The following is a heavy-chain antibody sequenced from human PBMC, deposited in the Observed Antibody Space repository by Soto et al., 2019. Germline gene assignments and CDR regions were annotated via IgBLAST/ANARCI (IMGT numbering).Heavy chain of an antibody. CDR1: GGTFSSYA. D-gene: IGHD2-2*01. J-gene: IGHJ6*02. CDR2: IIPIFGTA. Sequence: SVKVSCKASGGTFSSYAISWVRQAPGQGLEWMGGIIPIFGTANYAQKFQGRVTITADESTSTAYMELSSLRSEDTAVYYCARGSVVPAAGGYYYGMDVWGQGTTVTVS. V-gene: IGHV1-69*13. CDR3: ARGSVVPAAGGYYYGMDV.